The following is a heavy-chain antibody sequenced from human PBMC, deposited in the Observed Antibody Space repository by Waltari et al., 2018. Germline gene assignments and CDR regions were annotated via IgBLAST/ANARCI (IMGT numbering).Heavy chain of an antibody. J-gene: IGHJ4*02. CDR1: GRTFSSYW. D-gene: IGHD1-26*01. CDR2: ISTDGSGA. CDR3: ARGPVSGSGSYYVGDY. V-gene: IGHV3-74*01. Sequence: EVQLVESGGGLVQPGGSLRLACEAAGRTFSSYWRHWGAQVPGKGLVWVSRISTDGSGANYADSVQGRFTSSRDNAKNILYLQMNSLRAEDTAVYYCARGPVSGSGSYYVGDYWGQGTLVTVSS.